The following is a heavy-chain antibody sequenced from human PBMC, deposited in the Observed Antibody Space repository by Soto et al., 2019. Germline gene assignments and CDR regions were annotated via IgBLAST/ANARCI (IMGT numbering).Heavy chain of an antibody. Sequence: GGSLRLSCAASGFTFSSYGMHWVRQAPGKGLEWVAVISYDGSNKYYADSVKGRFTISRDNSKNTLYLQMNSLRAEDTAVYYCAKDSLDIVVVPAARDPYYYYYMDVWGKGTTVIVSS. J-gene: IGHJ6*03. CDR1: GFTFSSYG. CDR3: AKDSLDIVVVPAARDPYYYYYMDV. V-gene: IGHV3-30*18. CDR2: ISYDGSNK. D-gene: IGHD2-2*03.